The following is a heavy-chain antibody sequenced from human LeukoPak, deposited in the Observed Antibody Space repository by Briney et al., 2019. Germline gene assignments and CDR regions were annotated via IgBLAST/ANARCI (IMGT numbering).Heavy chain of an antibody. CDR3: ARDGGYCSGGSCFPHNWSDP. J-gene: IGHJ5*02. Sequence: ASVKVSCKASGYTFTSYYMHWVRQAPGQGLEWMGIINPSGGSTSYAQKFQGRVTMTRDTSTSTVYMELSSLRSEDTAVYYCARDGGYCSGGSCFPHNWSDPWGQGTLVTVSS. CDR1: GYTFTSYY. CDR2: INPSGGST. D-gene: IGHD2-15*01. V-gene: IGHV1-46*01.